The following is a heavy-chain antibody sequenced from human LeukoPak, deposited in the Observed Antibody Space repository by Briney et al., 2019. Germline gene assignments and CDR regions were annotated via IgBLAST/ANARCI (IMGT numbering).Heavy chain of an antibody. CDR1: GFTFSSYA. J-gene: IGHJ4*02. CDR2: ISYDGSNK. CDR3: AKDALYYYDSSGYSDY. Sequence: GGSLRLSCAASGFTFSSYAMHWVRQVPGKGLEWVSVISYDGSNKYYADSVKGRFTISRDNSKNTLYLQMNSLRAEDTAVYYCAKDALYYYDSSGYSDYWGQGTLVTVSS. V-gene: IGHV3-30-3*01. D-gene: IGHD3-22*01.